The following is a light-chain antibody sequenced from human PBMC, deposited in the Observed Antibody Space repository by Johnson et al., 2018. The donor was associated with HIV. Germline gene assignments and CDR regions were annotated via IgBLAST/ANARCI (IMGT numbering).Light chain of an antibody. CDR3: GTWDSSLSYV. CDR2: DNN. V-gene: IGLV1-51*01. J-gene: IGLJ1*01. Sequence: QSVLTQPPSVSAAPGQKVTISCSGSSSNIGNNYVSWYQQLPGTAPKLLIYDNNKRPSGIPDRFSGSTSGTSATLGITGLQTGDEADYYCGTWDSSLSYVFGTGTKVTVL. CDR1: SSNIGNNY.